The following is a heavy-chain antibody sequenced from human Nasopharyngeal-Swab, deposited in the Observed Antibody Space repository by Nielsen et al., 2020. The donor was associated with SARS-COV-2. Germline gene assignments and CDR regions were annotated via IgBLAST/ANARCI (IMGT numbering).Heavy chain of an antibody. CDR3: ARRGVGSFLEWLFFDY. CDR2: IYHSGST. J-gene: IGHJ4*02. CDR1: GGSISSSNW. D-gene: IGHD3-3*02. V-gene: IGHV4-4*02. Sequence: SETLSLTCAVSGGSISSSNWWSWVRQPPGKGLEWIGEIYHSGSTNYNPSLKSRVTISVDKSKNQFSLKLSSVTAADTAVYYCARRGVGSFLEWLFFDYWGQGTLVTVSS.